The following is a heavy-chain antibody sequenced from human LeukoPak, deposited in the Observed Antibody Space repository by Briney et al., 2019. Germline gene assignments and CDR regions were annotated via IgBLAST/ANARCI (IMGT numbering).Heavy chain of an antibody. J-gene: IGHJ6*03. CDR3: ARDRWPVTRIHYYYNMDV. CDR1: GGTFSSYA. D-gene: IGHD4-17*01. CDR2: IIPIFGTA. Sequence: SVKVSCKASGGTFSSYAISWVRQAPGQGVEWMGGIIPIFGTANYAQKFQGRVTITADKSTSIVYMELSSLRSDDTAVYYCARDRWPVTRIHYYYNMDVWGKGTTVTVSS. V-gene: IGHV1-69*06.